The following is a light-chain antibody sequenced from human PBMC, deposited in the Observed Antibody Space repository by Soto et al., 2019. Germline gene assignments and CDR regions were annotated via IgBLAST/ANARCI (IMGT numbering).Light chain of an antibody. CDR3: QQRSNWPPWT. Sequence: EVVMTQSPGTLSASLGESATLSCRASQSVDGYLAWYQQKPGQAPRLLIYDASNRATGIPARFSGSGSGTDFTLTISSLEPEDFAVYYCQQRSNWPPWTFGQGTKVDIK. CDR1: QSVDGY. V-gene: IGKV3-11*01. CDR2: DAS. J-gene: IGKJ1*01.